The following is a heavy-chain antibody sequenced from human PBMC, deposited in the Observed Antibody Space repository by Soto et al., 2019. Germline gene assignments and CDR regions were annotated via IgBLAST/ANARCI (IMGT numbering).Heavy chain of an antibody. V-gene: IGHV1-46*01. CDR1: GYTFTSYY. CDR2: INPSGGST. J-gene: IGHJ6*02. D-gene: IGHD3-9*01. CDR3: ARDSPAPGYDILTGYHGYYYYYGMDV. Sequence: ASVKVSCKASGYTFTSYYMHWVRQAPGQGLEWMGIINPSGGSTSYAQRFQGRVTMTRDTSTSTVYMELGSLRSEDTAVYYCARDSPAPGYDILTGYHGYYYYYGMDVWGQGTTVTVSS.